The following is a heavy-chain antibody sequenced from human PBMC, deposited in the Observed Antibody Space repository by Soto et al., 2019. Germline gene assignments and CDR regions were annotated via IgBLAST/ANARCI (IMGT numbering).Heavy chain of an antibody. CDR3: ARATYYYYGMDV. D-gene: IGHD1-26*01. V-gene: IGHV4-61*01. J-gene: IGHJ6*02. CDR2: IYYSGST. CDR1: GGSVSSGSYY. Sequence: SATLSLTCTISGGSVSSGSYYWSWVRQPPGKGLEWIAYIYYSGSTNYNPSLKSRVTISVDRSKNQFSLKLNSVTAADTAVYYCARATYYYYGMDVWGQGTTVTVS.